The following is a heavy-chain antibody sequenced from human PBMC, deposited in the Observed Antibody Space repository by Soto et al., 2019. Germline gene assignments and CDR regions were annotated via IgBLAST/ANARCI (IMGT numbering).Heavy chain of an antibody. CDR1: VGSISSYY. V-gene: IGHV4-59*13. Sequence: PAETLSLTCTVSVGSISSYYWSWIRQPPGKGLEWIGYIYYSGSTNYNPSLKSRVTISVDTSKNQFSLKLSSVTAADTAVYYCARDTRLFFGRNKPGGMDVWGQGTTVTVSS. J-gene: IGHJ6*02. D-gene: IGHD3-3*01. CDR2: IYYSGST. CDR3: ARDTRLFFGRNKPGGMDV.